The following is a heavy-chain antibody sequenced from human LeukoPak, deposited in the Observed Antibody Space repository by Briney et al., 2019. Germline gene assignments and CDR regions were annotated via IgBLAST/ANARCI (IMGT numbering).Heavy chain of an antibody. CDR2: INPNSGGT. CDR3: ARLWFGETYYFDY. CDR1: GYTFTDYY. V-gene: IGHV1-2*02. J-gene: IGHJ4*02. Sequence: GASVKVSCKASGYTFTDYYMHWVRQAPGQGLEWMGWINPNSGGTNYAQKFQGRVTITADKSTSTAYMELSSLRSEDTAVYYCARLWFGETYYFDYWGQGTLVTVSS. D-gene: IGHD3-10*01.